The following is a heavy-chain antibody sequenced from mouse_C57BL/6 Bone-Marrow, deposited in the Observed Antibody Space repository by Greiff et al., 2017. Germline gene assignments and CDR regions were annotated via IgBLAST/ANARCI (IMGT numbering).Heavy chain of an antibody. V-gene: IGHV1-54*01. CDR2: INPGSGGT. Sequence: QVQLQQSGAELVRPGTSVKVSCKASGYAFTNYLIEWVKQRPGQGLEWIGVINPGSGGTNYNEKFKGKATLTADKSSSTAYMQLSSLTSEDSAVYFCARRRGAMDYWGPGTSVTVSS. CDR3: ARRRGAMDY. J-gene: IGHJ4*01. CDR1: GYAFTNYL.